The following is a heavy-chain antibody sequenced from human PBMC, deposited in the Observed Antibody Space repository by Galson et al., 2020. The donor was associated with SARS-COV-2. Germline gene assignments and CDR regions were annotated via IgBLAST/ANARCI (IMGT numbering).Heavy chain of an antibody. V-gene: IGHV3-48*03. CDR2: INENGNII. CDR3: ARDPVYGADYFDS. Sequence: PGGSLRLSCAASGFALSSYEMYWVRQAPGMGLEWVSYINENGNIIYYADSVKGRFTISRDNAKNSLYLQMDSLRVEDTAVYYCARDPVYGADYFDSWGRGTLVIVSS. D-gene: IGHD4-17*01. J-gene: IGHJ4*02. CDR1: GFALSSYE.